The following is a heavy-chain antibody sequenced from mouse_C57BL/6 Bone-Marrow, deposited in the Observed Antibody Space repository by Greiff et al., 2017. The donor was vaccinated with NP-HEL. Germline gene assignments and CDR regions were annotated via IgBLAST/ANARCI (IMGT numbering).Heavy chain of an antibody. Sequence: EVKLMESGGGLVKPGGSLKLSCAASGFTFSSYAMSWVRQTPEKRLEWVATISDGGSYTYYPDNVKGRFTISRDNAKNNLYLQMSHLKSEDTAMYYCARDYYYGSPYYFDYWGQGTTLTVSS. CDR1: GFTFSSYA. V-gene: IGHV5-4*01. CDR2: ISDGGSYT. J-gene: IGHJ2*01. D-gene: IGHD1-1*01. CDR3: ARDYYYGSPYYFDY.